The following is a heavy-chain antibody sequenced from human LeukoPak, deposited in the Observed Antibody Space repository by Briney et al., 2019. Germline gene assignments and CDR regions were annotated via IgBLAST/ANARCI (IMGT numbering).Heavy chain of an antibody. V-gene: IGHV4-4*07. CDR2: IYTSGST. J-gene: IGHJ4*02. CDR3: ARGFDYDSSGYYFDY. Sequence: SETLSLTCTVSGGSISSYYWSWIRQPAGKGLEWIGRIYTSGSTNYNPSLKSRVTMSVDTSKNQFSPKLSSVTAADTAVYYCARGFDYDSSGYYFDYWGQGTLVTVSS. D-gene: IGHD3-22*01. CDR1: GGSISSYY.